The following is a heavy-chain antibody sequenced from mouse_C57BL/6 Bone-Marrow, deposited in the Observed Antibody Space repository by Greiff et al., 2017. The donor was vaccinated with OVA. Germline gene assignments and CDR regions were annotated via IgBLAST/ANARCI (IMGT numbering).Heavy chain of an antibody. CDR3: ASYARVLRRNGAMDY. Sequence: EVHLVESGGGLVQPGGSLSLSCAASGFTFTDYYMSWVRQPPGKALEWLGFIRNKANGYTTEYSASVKGRFTISRDNSQSILYLQMNYLRAEYSATYYGASYARVLRRNGAMDYWGQGTSVTVSS. J-gene: IGHJ4*01. V-gene: IGHV7-3*01. D-gene: IGHD1-2*01. CDR2: IRNKANGYTT. CDR1: GFTFTDYY.